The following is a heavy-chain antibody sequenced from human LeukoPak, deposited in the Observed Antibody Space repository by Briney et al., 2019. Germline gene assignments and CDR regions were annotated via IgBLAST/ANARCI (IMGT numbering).Heavy chain of an antibody. J-gene: IGHJ4*02. V-gene: IGHV3-7*05. Sequence: GGSLRLSCAASGFTFSSYGMHWVRQAPGKGPEWVATINPGGSEKDYVDSLKGRFTISRDNAENSVSLQMSTLGAEDTAVYYCVRHIDFWGQGTLVIVSS. CDR3: VRHIDF. CDR2: INPGGSEK. CDR1: GFTFSSYG.